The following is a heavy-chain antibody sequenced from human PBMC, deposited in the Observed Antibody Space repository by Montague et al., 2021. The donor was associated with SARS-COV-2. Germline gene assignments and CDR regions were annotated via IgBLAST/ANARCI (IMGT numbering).Heavy chain of an antibody. J-gene: IGHJ4*02. Sequence: SETLSLTCTVSGDSMTGDSMSRYYWSWIRQTPGKGLEWIGYISNSGLTNDNPSLKNRVTTSVDTSNNQFPLKLNSVTAADTAVYYCARVRKDDYGGNYFDYWGQGSLVTVSS. CDR3: ARVRKDDYGGNYFDY. CDR2: ISNSGLT. V-gene: IGHV4-61*01. CDR1: GDSMTGDSMSRYY. D-gene: IGHD4-23*01.